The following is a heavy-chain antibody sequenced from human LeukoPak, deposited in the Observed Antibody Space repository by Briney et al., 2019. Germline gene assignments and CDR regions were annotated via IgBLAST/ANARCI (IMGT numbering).Heavy chain of an antibody. CDR1: GGSIRSSYYY. J-gene: IGHJ4*02. CDR3: ASREKRWLVQTEDY. CDR2: IYDSGST. D-gene: IGHD6-19*01. Sequence: SETLSLTCTVSGGSIRSSYYYWGWIRQPPGKGLEWIGSIYDSGSTYYNPSLKSRVTISVDTSKNQFSLKLNSVTAADTAVYYCASREKRWLVQTEDYWGQGTLVTVSS. V-gene: IGHV4-39*01.